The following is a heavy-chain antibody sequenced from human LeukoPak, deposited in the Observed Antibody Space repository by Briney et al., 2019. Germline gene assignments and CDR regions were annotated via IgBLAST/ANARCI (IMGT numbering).Heavy chain of an antibody. V-gene: IGHV4-39*01. J-gene: IGHJ4*02. CDR3: ARHPGYSYGYSGDY. Sequence: SETLSLTCTVSGGSISSSGYYWGWIRQSPGRGLECIGTIYYTGNTYYNPSLKSRAIITVDMFKNQFSLKLSSVTVADTAVYYCARHPGYSYGYSGDYWGQGTRVTVSS. CDR2: IYYTGNT. D-gene: IGHD5-18*01. CDR1: GGSISSSGYY.